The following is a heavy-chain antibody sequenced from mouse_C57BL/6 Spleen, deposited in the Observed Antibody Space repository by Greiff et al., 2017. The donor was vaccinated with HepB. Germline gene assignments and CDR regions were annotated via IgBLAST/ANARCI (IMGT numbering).Heavy chain of an antibody. V-gene: IGHV1-26*01. CDR3: ARRKPIYYGDAMDY. J-gene: IGHJ4*01. Sequence: VQLQQSGPELVKPGASVKISCKASGYTFTDYYMNWVKQSHGKSLEWIGDINPNNGGTSYNQKFKGKATLTVDKSSSTAYMELRSLTSEDSAVYYCARRKPIYYGDAMDYWGQGTSVTVSS. CDR1: GYTFTDYY. D-gene: IGHD2-13*01. CDR2: INPNNGGT.